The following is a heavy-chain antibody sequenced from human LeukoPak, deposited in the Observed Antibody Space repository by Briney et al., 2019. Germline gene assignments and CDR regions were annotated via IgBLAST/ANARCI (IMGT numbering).Heavy chain of an antibody. J-gene: IGHJ4*02. CDR2: IYPGDSDT. Sequence: GESLKISCKASGYSFTSYWIAWVRQMPGKGLEWMGIIYPGDSDTRYGPSFRGQVIISADESISTAFLQCSSLKTSDTAMYYCARAPTSLSNPYYFDYWGQGALVTVSS. V-gene: IGHV5-51*01. CDR3: ARAPTSLSNPYYFDY. CDR1: GYSFTSYW. D-gene: IGHD4-11*01.